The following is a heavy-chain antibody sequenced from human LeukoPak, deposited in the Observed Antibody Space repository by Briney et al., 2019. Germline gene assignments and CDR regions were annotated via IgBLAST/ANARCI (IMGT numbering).Heavy chain of an antibody. CDR1: GFTFSSYE. J-gene: IGHJ4*02. Sequence: PGGSLRLSCAASGFTFSSYEMNWVRQAPGKGLEWVSYISSSSSYTNYADSVKGRFTISRDNAKNSLYLQMNSLRAEDTAVYYCARSGYSYGFDYWGQGTLVTVSS. V-gene: IGHV3-48*03. CDR2: ISSSSSYT. CDR3: ARSGYSYGFDY. D-gene: IGHD5-18*01.